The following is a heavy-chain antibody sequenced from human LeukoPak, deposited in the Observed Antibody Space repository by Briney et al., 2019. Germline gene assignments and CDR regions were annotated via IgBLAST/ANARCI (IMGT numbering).Heavy chain of an antibody. CDR1: VFTFSDYY. Sequence: PGGSLRLSCAASVFTFSDYYMMWIRQAPGEGLEWVSYISNTGTTIYYADSVKGRFTISRDNAKNSLYLQMNSLKVEDTAVYYCARDNSGVYGDSGQGTLVTVPS. D-gene: IGHD5-12*01. CDR3: ARDNSGVYGD. CDR2: ISNTGTTI. V-gene: IGHV3-11*01. J-gene: IGHJ4*02.